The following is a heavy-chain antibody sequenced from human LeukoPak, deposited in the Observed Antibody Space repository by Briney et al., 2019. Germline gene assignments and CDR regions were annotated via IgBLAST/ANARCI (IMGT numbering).Heavy chain of an antibody. CDR1: GGSITSYY. J-gene: IGHJ6*03. CDR2: IYYSGGS. Sequence: SETLSLTCTVSGGSITSYYWSLSRQPPGKGLDGVGYIYYSGGSNHNPALNTRVIISVDTSKNQFSLKLSSVTAADTAVYYCARVASGYEAYYYYYYMDVWGKGTTVTISS. V-gene: IGHV4-59*01. CDR3: ARVASGYEAYYYYYYMDV. D-gene: IGHD5-12*01.